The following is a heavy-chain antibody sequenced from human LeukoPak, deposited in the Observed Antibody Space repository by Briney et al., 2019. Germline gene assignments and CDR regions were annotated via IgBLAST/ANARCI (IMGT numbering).Heavy chain of an antibody. J-gene: IGHJ5*02. D-gene: IGHD6-19*01. CDR3: ARVYSSGWYGLAWFDP. CDR2: ISAYNGNT. V-gene: IGHV1-18*04. CDR1: GYTFTSYG. Sequence: ASVKVSSKASGYTFTSYGISWVRQAPGQGLEWMGWISAYNGNTNYAQKLQGRVTMTTDTSTSTAYMELRSLGSDDTAVYYCARVYSSGWYGLAWFDPWGQGTLVTVSS.